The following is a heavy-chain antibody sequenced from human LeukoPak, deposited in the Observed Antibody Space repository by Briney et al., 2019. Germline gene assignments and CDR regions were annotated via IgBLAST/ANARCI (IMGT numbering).Heavy chain of an antibody. CDR1: GYTFTNYG. CDR2: INPSAGST. Sequence: ASVKVSCKASGYTFTNYGISWVRQAPGQGLEWMGIINPSAGSTSYAQKFQGRVTMTRDLSTSTVYMELSSLRSEDTAMYYCARDLSPGTVTIFNYWGQGSLVTVSS. V-gene: IGHV1-46*01. CDR3: ARDLSPGTVTIFNY. D-gene: IGHD4-17*01. J-gene: IGHJ4*02.